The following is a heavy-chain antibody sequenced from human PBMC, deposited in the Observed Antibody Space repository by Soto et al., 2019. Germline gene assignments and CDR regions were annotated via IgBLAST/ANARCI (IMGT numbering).Heavy chain of an antibody. CDR1: GFTFSSYG. V-gene: IGHV3-33*01. CDR2: IWYDGSTK. CDR3: ARDPEGGSSGWSLGFGWFDP. D-gene: IGHD6-19*01. Sequence: QVQLVESGGGVVQPGRSLRLSCAASGFTFSSYGMHWVRQAPGKGLEWVAVIWYDGSTKYYADSVKGRFTISRDNSKHTLYLQMNSLRAEDTAVYYCARDPEGGSSGWSLGFGWFDPWGQGTLVTVSS. J-gene: IGHJ5*02.